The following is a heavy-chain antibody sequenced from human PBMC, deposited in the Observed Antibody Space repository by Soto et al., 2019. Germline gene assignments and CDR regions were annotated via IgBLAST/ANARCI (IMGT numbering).Heavy chain of an antibody. CDR3: VSRVSAHFDY. D-gene: IGHD2-8*01. CDR1: GLTFSRHA. J-gene: IGHJ4*02. CDR2: INPDGANT. V-gene: IGHV3-23*01. Sequence: GGSLRLSCVASGLTFSRHAMSWVRQAPGKGLEWVSTINPDGANTHYADSVQGRFIISRDNSRNTVDLYMNSLRADDTAIYFCVSRVSAHFDYWGQGTVVTVSS.